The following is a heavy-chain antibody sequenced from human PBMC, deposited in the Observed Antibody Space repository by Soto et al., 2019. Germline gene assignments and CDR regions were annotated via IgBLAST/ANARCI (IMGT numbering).Heavy chain of an antibody. Sequence: ASVKVSCKASGYTFTSYDINWVRQATGQGLEWMGWMNPNSGNTGYAQKFQGRVTMTRNTSISTAYMELSSLRSEDTAVYYCASATLRPIVVVPDATHRYYYGMHLWGQGTMVTVS. J-gene: IGHJ6*02. CDR3: ASATLRPIVVVPDATHRYYYGMHL. V-gene: IGHV1-8*01. CDR2: MNPNSGNT. D-gene: IGHD2-2*01. CDR1: GYTFTSYD.